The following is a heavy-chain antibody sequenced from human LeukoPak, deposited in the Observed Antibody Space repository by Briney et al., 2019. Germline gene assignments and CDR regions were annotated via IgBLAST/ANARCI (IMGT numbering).Heavy chain of an antibody. J-gene: IGHJ4*02. Sequence: GGSLRLSCAASGFTFSSYAMSWVRQAPGKGLEWVSAISDNGVGTYYADSVKGRFTISRDNSKNTLYLQMNSLRAEDTAVYYCVKSPRGYTFGHTEYSLDFWGQGTLVTVSS. CDR1: GFTFSSYA. CDR2: ISDNGVGT. V-gene: IGHV3-23*01. D-gene: IGHD5-18*01. CDR3: VKSPRGYTFGHTEYSLDF.